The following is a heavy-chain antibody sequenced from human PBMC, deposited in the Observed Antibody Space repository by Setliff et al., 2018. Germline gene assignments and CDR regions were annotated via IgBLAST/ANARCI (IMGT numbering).Heavy chain of an antibody. J-gene: IGHJ4*02. D-gene: IGHD6-13*01. CDR3: ASPGIAAGTLRHPDY. CDR1: GGSISSSSYY. Sequence: SETLSLTCTVSGGSISSSSYYWGWIRQPPGKGLEWIGSIYCSGSTYYNPSLKSRVTISVDTSKNQFSLKLSSVTAADTAVYYCASPGIAAGTLRHPDYWGQGTLVTVSS. V-gene: IGHV4-39*01. CDR2: IYCSGST.